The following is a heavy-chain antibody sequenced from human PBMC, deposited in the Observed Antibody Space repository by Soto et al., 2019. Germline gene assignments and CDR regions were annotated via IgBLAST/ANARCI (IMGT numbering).Heavy chain of an antibody. V-gene: IGHV3-23*01. CDR2: ISIGGGT. Sequence: PGGSLRLSFAASGFTFSNYAMRWVRQAPGKGLEWVSTISIGGGTYYADSVKGRFTISRDNSRNTLYLQMNSLRAEDTAVYFCAKGACSGGSCYGTDYWGQGTLVTVSS. D-gene: IGHD2-15*01. CDR3: AKGACSGGSCYGTDY. CDR1: GFTFSNYA. J-gene: IGHJ4*02.